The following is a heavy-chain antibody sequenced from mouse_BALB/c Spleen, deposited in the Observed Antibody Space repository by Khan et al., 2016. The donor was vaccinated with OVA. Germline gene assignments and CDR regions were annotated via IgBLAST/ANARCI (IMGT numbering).Heavy chain of an antibody. V-gene: IGHV1-7*01. Sequence: VQLQESGAALAKPGASVKMSCTASGYTFSTYWMHWVKQRPGQGLEWIGYINPTSGYTDYNEKFKDTATLSADKSSSTAYMQLSRLTSEDSAVYYCTRDRIDYWGQGTTLTGSS. CDR1: GYTFSTYW. J-gene: IGHJ2*01. CDR2: INPTSGYT. CDR3: TRDRIDY.